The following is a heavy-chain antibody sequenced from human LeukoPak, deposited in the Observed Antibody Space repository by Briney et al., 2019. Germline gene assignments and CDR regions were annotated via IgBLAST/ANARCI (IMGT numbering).Heavy chain of an antibody. V-gene: IGHV1-46*01. Sequence: ASVKVSCKASGYTFTSYYMHWVRQAPGQGLEWMGIINPSGGSTSYAQKFQGRVTMTRDTSTSTVYMELSSLRSEDTAVYYCARAPSRDGYNLDFDYWGQGTLVTVSS. J-gene: IGHJ4*02. CDR2: INPSGGST. CDR3: ARAPSRDGYNLDFDY. D-gene: IGHD5-24*01. CDR1: GYTFTSYY.